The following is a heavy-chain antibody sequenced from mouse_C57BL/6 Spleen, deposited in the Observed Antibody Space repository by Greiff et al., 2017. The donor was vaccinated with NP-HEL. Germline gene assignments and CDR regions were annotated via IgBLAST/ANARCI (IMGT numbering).Heavy chain of an antibody. V-gene: IGHV5-17*01. D-gene: IGHD2-5*01. CDR3: ARSSNYVGYAMDY. CDR2: ISSGSSTI. Sequence: EVQRVESGGGLVKPGGSLKLSCAASGFTFSDYGMHWVRQAPEKGLEWVAYISSGSSTIYYADTVKGRFTISRDNAKNTLFLQMTSLRSEDTAMYYCARSSNYVGYAMDYWGQGTSVTVSS. J-gene: IGHJ4*01. CDR1: GFTFSDYG.